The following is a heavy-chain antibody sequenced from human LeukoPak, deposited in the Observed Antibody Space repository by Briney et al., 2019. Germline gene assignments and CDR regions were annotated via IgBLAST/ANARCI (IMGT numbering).Heavy chain of an antibody. V-gene: IGHV1-8*03. Sequence: GASVKVSCKASGYTFTSYDINWVRQATGQGLEWMGWMNPNSGNTGYAQKFQGRVTITRNTSISTAYMELSSLRSEDTAVYYCARGCPYGDYEGGYYYYYMDVWGKGTTVTISS. CDR2: MNPNSGNT. J-gene: IGHJ6*03. CDR1: GYTFTSYD. CDR3: ARGCPYGDYEGGYYYYYMDV. D-gene: IGHD4-17*01.